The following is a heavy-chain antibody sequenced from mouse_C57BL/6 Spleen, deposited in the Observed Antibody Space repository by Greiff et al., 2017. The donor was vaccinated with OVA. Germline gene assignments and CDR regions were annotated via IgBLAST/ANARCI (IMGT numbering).Heavy chain of an antibody. CDR3: ARRYYGSSWFAY. Sequence: VQLQQPGAELVRPGSSVKLSCKASGYTFTSYWMDWVKQRPGQGLEWIGNIYPSDSETHYNPKFKDKATLTVDKSSSTAYMQLSSLTSEDSAVYYCARRYYGSSWFAYWGQGTLVTVSA. V-gene: IGHV1-61*01. CDR2: IYPSDSET. J-gene: IGHJ3*01. CDR1: GYTFTSYW. D-gene: IGHD1-1*01.